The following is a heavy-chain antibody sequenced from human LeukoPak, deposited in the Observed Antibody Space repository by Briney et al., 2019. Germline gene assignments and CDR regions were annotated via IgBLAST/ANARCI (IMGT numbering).Heavy chain of an antibody. CDR1: GFTFDDYA. V-gene: IGHV3-9*01. Sequence: GRSLRLSCAASGFTFDDYAMHWVRRAPGKGLEWVSGISWNSGRIGYADSVKGRFTISRDNAKNSLYLQMNSLRPEDTAFYCCTKAYGSGSYTSPFDYWGQGTLVTVSS. CDR3: TKAYGSGSYTSPFDY. J-gene: IGHJ4*02. D-gene: IGHD3-10*01. CDR2: ISWNSGRI.